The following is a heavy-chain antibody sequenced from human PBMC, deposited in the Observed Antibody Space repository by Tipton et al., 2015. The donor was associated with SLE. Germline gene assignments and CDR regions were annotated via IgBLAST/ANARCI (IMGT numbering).Heavy chain of an antibody. Sequence: SLRLSCAASGFTFSNAWMSWVRQAPGKGLEWVGRLKSKTEGGTTDYSEPVKGRFSISRDDLKNMLYLQMNSLKSEDTAVYYCTTDLLVVAPAAIGMDVWGQGTTVIVAS. J-gene: IGHJ6*02. CDR3: TTDLLVVAPAAIGMDV. CDR2: LKSKTEGGTT. CDR1: GFTFSNAW. V-gene: IGHV3-15*01. D-gene: IGHD2-2*01.